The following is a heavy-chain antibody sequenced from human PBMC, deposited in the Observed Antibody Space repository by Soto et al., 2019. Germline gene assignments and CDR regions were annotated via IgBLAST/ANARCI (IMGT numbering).Heavy chain of an antibody. D-gene: IGHD6-19*01. J-gene: IGHJ2*01. CDR1: GDSVSSKTAT. CDR2: TYYRSKWYN. CDR3: ARDGSGFHWYFDL. Sequence: QVQLQQSGPGLVKPSQTLSLICAISGDSVSSKTATWNWIRQSPSRGLEWLGRTYYRSKWYNDYAVSVKSRVVVTADXXKNQLSLQLNSVTPDDAAVYFCARDGSGFHWYFDLWGRGTLVTVSS. V-gene: IGHV6-1*01.